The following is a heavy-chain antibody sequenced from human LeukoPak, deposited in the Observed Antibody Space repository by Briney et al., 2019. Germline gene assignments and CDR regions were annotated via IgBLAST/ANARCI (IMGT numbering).Heavy chain of an antibody. CDR2: IYSGGST. Sequence: GGSLRLSCAASGFTVSSNYMSWVRQAPGKGLEWVSVIYSGGSTNYADSVKGRFTISRDNSKNTLYLQMNSLRAEDTAVYYCARISVLWYFYAMDVWGQWTTVTVSS. CDR3: ARISVLWYFYAMDV. J-gene: IGHJ6*02. CDR1: GFTVSSNY. D-gene: IGHD3-10*01. V-gene: IGHV3-66*01.